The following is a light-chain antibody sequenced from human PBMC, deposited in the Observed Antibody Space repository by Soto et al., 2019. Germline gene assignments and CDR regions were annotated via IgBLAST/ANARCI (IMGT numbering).Light chain of an antibody. CDR3: SSYSSSTSLVV. J-gene: IGLJ2*01. Sequence: QSALTQPASVSGSPGQSITISCTGTSSDIGAYNYVSWYQQHPGNAPKLIIYGVSTRPSGVSNRFSGSKFGNTASLTISGLQAEDEADYYCSSYSSSTSLVVFGEGTKLTVL. CDR2: GVS. CDR1: SSDIGAYNY. V-gene: IGLV2-14*01.